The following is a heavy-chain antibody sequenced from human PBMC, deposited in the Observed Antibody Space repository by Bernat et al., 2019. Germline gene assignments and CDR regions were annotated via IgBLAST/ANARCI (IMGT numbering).Heavy chain of an antibody. CDR2: IYYSGST. V-gene: IGHV4-39*01. J-gene: IGHJ4*02. CDR1: GGSISSSSYY. Sequence: QLQLQESGPGLVKPSETLSLTCTVSGGSISSSSYYWGWIRQPPGKGLEWIGSIYYSGSTYYNPSLKSRVSISVDTSKNQFSLKLSSVTAADTAVYYCARRVVGGGWSSCDYWGQGTLVTVSS. D-gene: IGHD6-19*01. CDR3: ARRVVGGGWSSCDY.